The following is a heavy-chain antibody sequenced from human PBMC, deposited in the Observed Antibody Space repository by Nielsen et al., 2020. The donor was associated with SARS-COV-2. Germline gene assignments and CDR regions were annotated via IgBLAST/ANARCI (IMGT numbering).Heavy chain of an antibody. J-gene: IGHJ4*02. Sequence: ASVKVSCKASGYTFTSYYMHWVRQAPGQGLEWMGIINPSGGSTSYAQKFQGRVTMTRDTSISTAYMELSRLRSDDTAVYYCARDSGYYGSGQWGQGTLVTVSS. CDR2: INPSGGST. CDR3: ARDSGYYGSGQ. D-gene: IGHD3-10*01. V-gene: IGHV1-46*01. CDR1: GYTFTSYY.